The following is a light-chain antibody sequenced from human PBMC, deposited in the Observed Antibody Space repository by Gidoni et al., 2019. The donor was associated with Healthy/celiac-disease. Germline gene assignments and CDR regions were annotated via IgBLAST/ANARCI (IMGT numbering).Light chain of an antibody. Sequence: QLVLTQSPSASASLGASVKLTCTLSSGHSSYAIAWHQQQPEKGPRYLMKLNSDGSHSKGDGIPDRFSGSCSGAERYLTISSLQSEDEADYYCQTWGTGTWVFGGGTKLTVL. J-gene: IGLJ3*02. CDR1: SGHSSYA. CDR2: LNSDGSH. V-gene: IGLV4-69*01. CDR3: QTWGTGTWV.